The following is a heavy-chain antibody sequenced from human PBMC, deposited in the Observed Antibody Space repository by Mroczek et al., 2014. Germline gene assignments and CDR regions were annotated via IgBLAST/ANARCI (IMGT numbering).Heavy chain of an antibody. J-gene: IGHJ2*01. CDR3: ARDKAVAELYWYFDL. D-gene: IGHD6-19*01. CDR1: GGSISSYY. Sequence: QVQLVESGPGLVKPSETLSLTCTVSGGSISSYYWSWIRQPPGKGLEWIGYIYYSGSTNYNPSLKSRVTISVDTSKNQFSLKLSSVTXADTAVYYCARDKAVAELYWYFDLWGRGTLVTVSS. V-gene: IGHV4-59*01. CDR2: IYYSGST.